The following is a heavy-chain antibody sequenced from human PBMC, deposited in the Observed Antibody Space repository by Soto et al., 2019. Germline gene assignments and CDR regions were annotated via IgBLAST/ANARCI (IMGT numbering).Heavy chain of an antibody. CDR1: GDSVRRGGYY. D-gene: IGHD1-26*01. Sequence: SETLSLTCTVSGDSVRRGGYYWSWIRQLPGKGLEWIGYIYYSGSTNYNPSLKSRVTMSVDSSKNQFSLKLTSVTAADTAVYFCARDTTRSGTYYRPWLDPWGQGILVTVSS. V-gene: IGHV4-61*08. J-gene: IGHJ5*02. CDR2: IYYSGST. CDR3: ARDTTRSGTYYRPWLDP.